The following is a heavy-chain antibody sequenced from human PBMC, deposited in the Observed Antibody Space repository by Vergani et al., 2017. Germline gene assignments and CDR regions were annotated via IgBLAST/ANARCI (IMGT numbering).Heavy chain of an antibody. CDR2: SSRSGSTI. V-gene: IGHV3-11*01. D-gene: IGHD1-1*01. CDR3: ARCGQLERLDANWFDR. CDR1: GFTFSDYY. Sequence: QVQLVESGGGLVKPGGSLRLSCAASGFTFSDYYMSWIRQAPGKGLEWVSYSSRSGSTIYYADSVKGRFTISRDNAKNSLYLQMNILRAEDTAVYYCARCGQLERLDANWFDRWGQGTLVTVSS. J-gene: IGHJ5*02.